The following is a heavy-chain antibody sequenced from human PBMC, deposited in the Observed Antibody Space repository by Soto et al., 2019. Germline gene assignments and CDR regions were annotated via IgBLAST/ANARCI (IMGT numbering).Heavy chain of an antibody. D-gene: IGHD2-15*01. CDR2: ISGSGGST. J-gene: IGHJ4*02. CDR1: GFTFSGYA. V-gene: IGHV3-23*01. Sequence: GGSLRLSCAASGFTFSGYAMIWVRQATGKGLEWVSAISGSGGSTYYADSVKGRFTISRDNSKNTLYLQMNSLRAEDTAVYYCAKMVVVVVAATPGPLDYWGQGTLVTVSS. CDR3: AKMVVVVVAATPGPLDY.